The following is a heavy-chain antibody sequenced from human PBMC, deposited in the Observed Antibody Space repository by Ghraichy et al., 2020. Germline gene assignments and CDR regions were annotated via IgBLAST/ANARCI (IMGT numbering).Heavy chain of an antibody. D-gene: IGHD3-22*01. CDR2: IIPILGIA. CDR3: AREGLSDSSGNYYVIDY. J-gene: IGHJ4*02. V-gene: IGHV1-69*04. CDR1: GGTFSSYS. Sequence: SVKVSCKASGGTFSSYSISWVRQAPGQGLEWMGRIIPILGIATNAQKFQGRVTVTADKSTSTAYIELSSLRSEDTAVYYCAREGLSDSSGNYYVIDYWGQGTLVTVSS.